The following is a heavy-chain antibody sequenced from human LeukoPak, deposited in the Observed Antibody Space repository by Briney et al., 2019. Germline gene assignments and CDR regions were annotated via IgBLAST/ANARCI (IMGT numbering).Heavy chain of an antibody. V-gene: IGHV3-23*01. Sequence: PGGSLRLSCAASGFTFSSYAMSWVRQAPGKGLGWVSAISGSGGSTYYAVSVKGRFTISRDNSKNTLYLQMNSLRAEDTAVYYCAKDRCSSTSCYPAMDYYYYYYMDVWGKGTTVTVSS. CDR2: ISGSGGST. CDR3: AKDRCSSTSCYPAMDYYYYYYMDV. D-gene: IGHD2-2*01. J-gene: IGHJ6*03. CDR1: GFTFSSYA.